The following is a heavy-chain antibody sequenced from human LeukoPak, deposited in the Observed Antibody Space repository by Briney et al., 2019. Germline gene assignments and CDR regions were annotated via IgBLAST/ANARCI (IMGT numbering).Heavy chain of an antibody. J-gene: IGHJ4*02. Sequence: GGSLRLSCAASGFTFSSYSMNWVRQAPGKGLEWVSHITASGTAMFYADSVKGRFTISRDNAKNSLYLQMNSLRTEDTAVYYCTKGGTELVIPTYWGQGTLVTVSS. D-gene: IGHD3-9*01. CDR3: TKGGTELVIPTY. V-gene: IGHV3-48*01. CDR2: ITASGTAM. CDR1: GFTFSSYS.